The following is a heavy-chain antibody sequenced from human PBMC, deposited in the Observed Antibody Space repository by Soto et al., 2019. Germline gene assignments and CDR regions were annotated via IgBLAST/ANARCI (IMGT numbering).Heavy chain of an antibody. V-gene: IGHV3-30*18. CDR3: AKDRGSGSYSHYGMDV. J-gene: IGHJ6*02. CDR2: ISYDGSKK. CDR1: GITFSSCG. Sequence: QVQLVESGGGVVQPGASLRLSCAASGITFSSCGMHWVRQAPGKGLECVAIISYDGSKKYYADSVKGRFSISRDNSKNTVYVQMNSLRAEDTAVYYCAKDRGSGSYSHYGMDVWGQGTTVTVSS. D-gene: IGHD3-10*01.